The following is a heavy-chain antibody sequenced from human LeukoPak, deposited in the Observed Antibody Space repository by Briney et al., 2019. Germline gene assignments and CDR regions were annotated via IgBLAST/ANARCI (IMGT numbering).Heavy chain of an antibody. CDR2: ISYDGSNK. Sequence: PGGSLRLSCAASGFTFSSYWMSWARQAPGKGLEWVAVISYDGSNKYYADSVKGRFTISRDNSKNTLYLQMNSLRAEDTAVYYCARPLVRGIIKDYWGQGTLVTVSS. D-gene: IGHD3-10*01. J-gene: IGHJ4*02. CDR3: ARPLVRGIIKDY. V-gene: IGHV3-30*03. CDR1: GFTFSSYW.